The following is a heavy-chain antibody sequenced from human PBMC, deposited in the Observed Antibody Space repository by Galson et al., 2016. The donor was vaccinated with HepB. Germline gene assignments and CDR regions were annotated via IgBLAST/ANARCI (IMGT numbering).Heavy chain of an antibody. Sequence: SLRLSCAASGFTFSSYWMYWVRQAPGKGLVWVSRISPDGDKTIYADSVKGRFTISRDNAKNTLFLQMGSLRVEDTAVYYCAGIREGGPWGQGTLVTVSS. CDR2: ISPDGDKT. V-gene: IGHV3-74*01. CDR3: AGIREGGP. D-gene: IGHD3-16*01. J-gene: IGHJ5*02. CDR1: GFTFSSYW.